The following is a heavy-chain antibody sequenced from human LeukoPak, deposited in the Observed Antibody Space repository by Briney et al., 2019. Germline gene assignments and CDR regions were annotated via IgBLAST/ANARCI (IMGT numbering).Heavy chain of an antibody. V-gene: IGHV3-7*01. CDR1: GFTFSDYN. CDR3: ARSNNHAFDI. D-gene: IGHD1-14*01. Sequence: GESLRLSCAASGFTFSDYNLDWVRQAPGKGLEWVANIKKDGSEKYYLDSVKGRFTISRDNAKNSLYLQVNSLRAEDTAFYYCARSNNHAFDIWGQGTMVTVSS. J-gene: IGHJ3*02. CDR2: IKKDGSEK.